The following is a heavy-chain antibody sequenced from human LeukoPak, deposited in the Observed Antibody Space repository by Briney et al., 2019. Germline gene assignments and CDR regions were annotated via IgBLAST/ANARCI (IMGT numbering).Heavy chain of an antibody. Sequence: PGGSLRLSCAASGFTFSSYAMSWVRQAPGKGLEWVSAISSSGGSTYYADSVKGRFTISRDNSKNTLYLQMNSLRAEDTAVYYCAPGGRTGGVLLAGYWGQGTLVTVSS. CDR2: ISSSGGST. J-gene: IGHJ4*02. CDR1: GFTFSSYA. V-gene: IGHV3-23*01. CDR3: APGGRTGGVLLAGY. D-gene: IGHD2-8*02.